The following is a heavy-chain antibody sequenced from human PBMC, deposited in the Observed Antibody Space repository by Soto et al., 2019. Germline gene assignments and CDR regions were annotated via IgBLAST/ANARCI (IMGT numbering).Heavy chain of an antibody. J-gene: IGHJ3*02. CDR2: IYYSGST. CDR3: ARHGDGYHQGAFDI. CDR1: GGSISSYY. Sequence: QVQLQESGPGLVKPSETLSLTCTVSGGSISSYYWSWIRQPPGKGLEWIGYIYYSGSTNYNPSLKRRGTISVDTSKNHFSLKLSSVTAADTAVYYCARHGDGYHQGAFDIWGQGTMVTVSS. V-gene: IGHV4-59*08. D-gene: IGHD5-12*01.